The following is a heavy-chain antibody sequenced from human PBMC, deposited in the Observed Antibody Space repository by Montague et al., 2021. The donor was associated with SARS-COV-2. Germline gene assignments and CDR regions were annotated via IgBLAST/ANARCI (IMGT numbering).Heavy chain of an antibody. J-gene: IGHJ4*02. CDR1: GDSITSDVPY. V-gene: IGHV4-61*02. CDR3: ATDDEPDRPADFDY. D-gene: IGHD1-14*01. Sequence: TLSLTCTVSGDSITSDVPYWSWIRQPAGKGLEWIGRIYTTGSTNYNPSLKSRLTISLDTSKNQFSLKLKSVTTADTTIYYCATDDEPDRPADFDYWGRGILVTVSS. CDR2: IYTTGST.